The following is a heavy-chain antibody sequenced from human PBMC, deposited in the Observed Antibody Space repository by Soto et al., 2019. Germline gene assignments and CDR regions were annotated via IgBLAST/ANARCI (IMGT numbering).Heavy chain of an antibody. V-gene: IGHV1-69*01. CDR3: ARGSYDSYAGFFGMDV. CDR1: GGSFMSQA. D-gene: IGHD3-10*01. J-gene: IGHJ6*02. Sequence: QVQVVQSGAEVKKPGSSVKVSCKTSGGSFMSQAISWVRQAPGQGPEWMGGIIPFSGTVTYTQRFQGRLTLTADEPTKTTYMELSSLRSEDTAVYYCARGSYDSYAGFFGMDVWGQGTKGTVS. CDR2: IIPFSGTV.